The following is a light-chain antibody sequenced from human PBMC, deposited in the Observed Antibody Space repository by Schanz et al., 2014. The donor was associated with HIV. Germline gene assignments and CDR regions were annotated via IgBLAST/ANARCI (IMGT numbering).Light chain of an antibody. CDR3: QSYDSSLSGYV. J-gene: IGLJ1*01. Sequence: QSVLTQPPSVSGAPGQRVTISCTGRSSNIGAGYDVHWYQQLPGTAPKLLIYGNSNRPSGVPDRFSDSKSGTSASLAITGLQAEDEADYYCQSYDSSLSGYVFGTGTKVTVL. V-gene: IGLV1-40*01. CDR2: GNS. CDR1: SSNIGAGYD.